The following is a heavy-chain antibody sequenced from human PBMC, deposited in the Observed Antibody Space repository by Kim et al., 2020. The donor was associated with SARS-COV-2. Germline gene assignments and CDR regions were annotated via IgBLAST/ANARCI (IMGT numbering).Heavy chain of an antibody. Sequence: ASVKVSCKVSGYTLTEFSIHWVRQAPGKGLEWMGGFDPEDGETIYAQKFQGRVTLTEDTSTDTAYMELSSLRSEDTAVYYCAIAPRGGSYWGYFDYWGQGTLVTVSS. J-gene: IGHJ4*02. CDR2: FDPEDGET. CDR3: AIAPRGGSYWGYFDY. D-gene: IGHD1-26*01. CDR1: GYTLTEFS. V-gene: IGHV1-24*01.